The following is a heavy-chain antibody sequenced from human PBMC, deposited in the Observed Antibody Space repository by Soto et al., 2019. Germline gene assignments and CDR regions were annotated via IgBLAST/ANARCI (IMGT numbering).Heavy chain of an antibody. V-gene: IGHV3-30*18. CDR2: ISYDGRNK. Sequence: QVQLVESGGGVVQPGRSLRRSCAASGCTFSSYGMHWVRPAPGKGLEWVAVISYDGRNKYYADSVKGRFTSSRDNSKNTLYLQMNSLRAEDTAVYYCAKTRTYGDYNFFDYWGQGTLVTVSS. D-gene: IGHD4-17*01. CDR1: GCTFSSYG. CDR3: AKTRTYGDYNFFDY. J-gene: IGHJ4*02.